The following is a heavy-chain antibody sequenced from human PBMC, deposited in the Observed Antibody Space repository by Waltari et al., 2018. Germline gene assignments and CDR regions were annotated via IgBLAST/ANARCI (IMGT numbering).Heavy chain of an antibody. D-gene: IGHD3-22*01. Sequence: EVQLLESGGGLVQPGGSLRLSCAASGVTFSTYAMTWVRQAPGKGLEWVSAISGSGGTTYYADSVKGRFTISRDNSKNTLYLQMTSLRAENTAVYYCAKEYYDSSGPFDSWGQGTLVTVSS. CDR1: GVTFSTYA. CDR2: ISGSGGTT. V-gene: IGHV3-23*01. CDR3: AKEYYDSSGPFDS. J-gene: IGHJ4*02.